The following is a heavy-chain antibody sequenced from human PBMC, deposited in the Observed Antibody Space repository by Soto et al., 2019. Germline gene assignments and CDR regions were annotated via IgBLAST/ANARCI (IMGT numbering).Heavy chain of an antibody. D-gene: IGHD1-26*01. Sequence: QITLKESGPTLVKPTQTLTLTCTFSGFSLSTSGVGVGWIRQPPGKALEWLALIYWDDDKRYSPSLKSRRTLSKDTSKNQVVLTRTNMDPVDTATYYCAHSRIVGARSTWFDPWGQGTLVTVSS. CDR3: AHSRIVGARSTWFDP. CDR1: GFSLSTSGVG. J-gene: IGHJ5*02. CDR2: IYWDDDK. V-gene: IGHV2-5*02.